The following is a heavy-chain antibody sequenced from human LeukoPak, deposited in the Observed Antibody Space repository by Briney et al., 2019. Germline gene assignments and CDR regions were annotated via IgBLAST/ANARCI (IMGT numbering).Heavy chain of an antibody. CDR2: IYSGGST. V-gene: IGHV3-53*01. CDR3: ARAPGYSYGLDY. J-gene: IGHJ4*02. CDR1: GFTVSSNY. D-gene: IGHD5-18*01. Sequence: GGSLRLSCAASGFTVSSNYMSWVRQAPGKGLEWVSVIYSGGSTYYADSVKGRFTISRDNSKNTLYLQMNSLRAEDTAVCHCARAPGYSYGLDYWGQGTLVTVSS.